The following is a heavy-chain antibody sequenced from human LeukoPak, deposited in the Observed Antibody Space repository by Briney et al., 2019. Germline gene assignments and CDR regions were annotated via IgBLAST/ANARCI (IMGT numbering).Heavy chain of an antibody. V-gene: IGHV3-48*04. D-gene: IGHD3-22*01. CDR1: GFTFSSYS. CDR2: ISSSSTI. CDR3: ARDQSYYDSSGYLDY. J-gene: IGHJ4*02. Sequence: GGSLRLSCAASGFTFSSYSMNWVRQAPGKGLEWVSYISSSSTIYYADSVKGRFTISRDNAKNSLYLQMNSLRAEDTAVYYCARDQSYYDSSGYLDYWGQGTLVTVSS.